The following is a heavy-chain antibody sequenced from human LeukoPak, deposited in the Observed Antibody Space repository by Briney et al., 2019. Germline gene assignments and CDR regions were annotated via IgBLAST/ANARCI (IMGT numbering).Heavy chain of an antibody. V-gene: IGHV4-61*08. CDR2: IYHSGST. Sequence: SETLSLTCTVSGGSISSGGYYWSWIRQPPGKGLEWIGYIYHSGSTNYNPSLKSRVTISVDTSKNQFSLKLSSVTAADTAVYYCARGQPSMDVWGQGTTVTVSS. CDR3: ARGQPSMDV. CDR1: GGSISSGGYY. J-gene: IGHJ6*02.